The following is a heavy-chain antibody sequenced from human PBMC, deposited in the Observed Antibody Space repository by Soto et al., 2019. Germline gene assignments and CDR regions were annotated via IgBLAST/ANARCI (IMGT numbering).Heavy chain of an antibody. Sequence: ASVKVSCKASGGTYSSYTISWVRQAPGQGLEWMGRIIPILGIANYAQKFQGRVTITADKSTSTAYMELSSLRSEDTAVYYCARDEAYSSSWKYYFDYWGQGTLVTVSS. J-gene: IGHJ4*02. V-gene: IGHV1-69*04. CDR1: GGTYSSYT. CDR2: IIPILGIA. CDR3: ARDEAYSSSWKYYFDY. D-gene: IGHD6-13*01.